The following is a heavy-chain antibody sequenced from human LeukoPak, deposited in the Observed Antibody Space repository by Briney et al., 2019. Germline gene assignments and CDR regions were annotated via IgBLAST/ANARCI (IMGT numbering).Heavy chain of an antibody. J-gene: IGHJ5*02. D-gene: IGHD3-10*01. V-gene: IGHV3-43*01. CDR2: ISWDGGST. CDR1: GFTFDDYT. Sequence: GGSLRLSCAASGFTFDDYTMHWVRRAPGKGLEWVSLISWDGGSTYYADSVKGRFTISRDNSKNSLYLQMNSLRTEDTALYYCAKGNYYGSGSYQDWFDPWGQGTLVTVSS. CDR3: AKGNYYGSGSYQDWFDP.